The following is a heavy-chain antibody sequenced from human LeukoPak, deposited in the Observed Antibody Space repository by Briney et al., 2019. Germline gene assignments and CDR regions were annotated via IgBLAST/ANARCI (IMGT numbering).Heavy chain of an antibody. J-gene: IGHJ4*02. CDR3: AKDRAVAADDY. CDR1: GFTFSSYD. V-gene: IGHV3-30*18. D-gene: IGHD6-19*01. CDR2: ISYDGSNK. Sequence: GGSLRLSCAASGFTFSSYDMHWIRQAPGKGLEWVAVISYDGSNKYYADSVKGRFTISRDNSKNTLCLQMNSLRAEDTAVYYCAKDRAVAADDYWGQGTLVTVSS.